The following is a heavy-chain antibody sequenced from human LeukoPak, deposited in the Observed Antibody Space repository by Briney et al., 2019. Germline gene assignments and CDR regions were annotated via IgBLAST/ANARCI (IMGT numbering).Heavy chain of an antibody. J-gene: IGHJ6*03. CDR2: INHSGST. D-gene: IGHD6-13*01. CDR3: ARHGPSWYVGVRVGYMDV. Sequence: KPSETLSLTCAVYGGSFSGYYWSWIRQPPGKGLEWIGEINHSGSTNYNPSLKSRVTISVDTSKNQFSLKLSSVTAADTAVYYCARHGPSWYVGVRVGYMDVWGKGTTVTVSS. CDR1: GGSFSGYY. V-gene: IGHV4-34*01.